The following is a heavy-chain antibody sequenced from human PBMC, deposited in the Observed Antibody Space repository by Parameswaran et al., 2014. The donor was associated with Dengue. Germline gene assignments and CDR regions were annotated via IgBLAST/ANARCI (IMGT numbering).Heavy chain of an antibody. V-gene: IGHV4-39*01. CDR2: IYYSGST. D-gene: IGHD2-2*02. J-gene: IGHJ4*02. Sequence: WIRQPPGKGLEWIGSIYYSGSTYYSPSLKSRVTISVDTSKNQFSLKLSSVTAADTAVYYCASRGDCSSTSCYILDYWGQGTLVTVSS. CDR3: ASRGDCSSTSCYILDY.